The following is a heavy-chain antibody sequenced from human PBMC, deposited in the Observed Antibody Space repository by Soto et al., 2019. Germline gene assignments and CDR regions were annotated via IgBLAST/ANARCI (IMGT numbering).Heavy chain of an antibody. V-gene: IGHV3-23*01. J-gene: IGHJ4*02. D-gene: IGHD6-19*01. CDR1: GFTFSDHA. Sequence: VGSLRLSCAVSGFTFSDHAMTWVRQAPGKGLEWVSTSTNDGERTFYADSVKGRFTVSRDRSNNTLYLQMHSLRADDTAVYFCARPPLYSNGGYFDTWGQGTLVTVSS. CDR3: ARPPLYSNGGYFDT. CDR2: STNDGERT.